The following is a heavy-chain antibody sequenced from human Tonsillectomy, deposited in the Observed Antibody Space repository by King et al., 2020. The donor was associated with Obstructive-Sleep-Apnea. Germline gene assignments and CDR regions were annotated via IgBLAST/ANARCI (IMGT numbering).Heavy chain of an antibody. CDR1: GGSINSYY. J-gene: IGHJ4*02. D-gene: IGHD2-2*01. Sequence: QLQESGPGLVKPSETLSLTCTVSGGSINSYYLSWIRQPAGKGLELIGRSYTSGSTNYNPSLNSRVTMSVDTSKNQFSLKLCSVPAADTAIYYCSRDIVVIPATMSVEVRYFDYWGQGTLVTVSS. CDR2: SYTSGST. CDR3: SRDIVVIPATMSVEVRYFDY. V-gene: IGHV4-4*07.